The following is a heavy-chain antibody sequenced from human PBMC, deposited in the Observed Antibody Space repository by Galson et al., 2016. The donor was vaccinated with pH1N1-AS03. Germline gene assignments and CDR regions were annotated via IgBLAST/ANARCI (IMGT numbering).Heavy chain of an antibody. CDR3: ARSGAWSFYEGDF. CDR1: GYTFTNYG. CDR2: IGTYT. J-gene: IGHJ4*02. D-gene: IGHD3-10*01. Sequence: SEKVSCKASGYTFTNYGISWVRQAPGQGLEYMGWIGTYTIYAQKLQRRVTITTDTSTSTAYLELRCLRSDDTAVYYCARSGAWSFYEGDFWGQGTLVSVSS. V-gene: IGHV1-18*01.